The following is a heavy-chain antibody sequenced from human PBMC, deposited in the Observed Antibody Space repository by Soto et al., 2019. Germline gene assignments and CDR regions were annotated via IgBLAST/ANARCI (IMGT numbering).Heavy chain of an antibody. V-gene: IGHV4-59*08. CDR1: GASLSPNY. CDR3: ARLGAFYPALDS. Sequence: QVQLQESGPGLVKPSETLSLRCSVSGASLSPNYWSWFRQPPGKGLQWIGYIYYAGTTTYNPSLTSRLTIALNPSKIEVSLELTSVTAADTAVYYCARLGAFYPALDSWGQGALVTVSS. J-gene: IGHJ4*02. CDR2: IYYAGTT. D-gene: IGHD2-2*01.